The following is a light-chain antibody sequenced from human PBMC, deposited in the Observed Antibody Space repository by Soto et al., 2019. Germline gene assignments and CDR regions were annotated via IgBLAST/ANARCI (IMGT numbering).Light chain of an antibody. CDR3: QSHDGINVI. Sequence: NFMLTQPHSVSESPGKTVTISCTRSSGGIASSYVQWYQQRPGSAPTTVIYENNQRLSGVPDRFSGSIDSSSNSASLTISGLRTEDEADYSSQSHDGINVIFGGGTKLTVL. V-gene: IGLV6-57*04. J-gene: IGLJ2*01. CDR1: SGGIASSY. CDR2: ENN.